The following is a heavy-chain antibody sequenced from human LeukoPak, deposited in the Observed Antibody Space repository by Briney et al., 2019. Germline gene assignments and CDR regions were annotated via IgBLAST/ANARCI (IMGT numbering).Heavy chain of an antibody. CDR3: ARGINGGSSDGVY. Sequence: PSETLSLTCAVYGGSFSGYYWSWIRQPPGKGLEWIGEINHSGSTNYNPSLKSRVTISVDTSKNQFSLKLSSVTAADTAVYYCARGINGGSSDGVYWGQGTLVTVSS. D-gene: IGHD4-23*01. V-gene: IGHV4-34*01. CDR2: INHSGST. CDR1: GGSFSGYY. J-gene: IGHJ4*02.